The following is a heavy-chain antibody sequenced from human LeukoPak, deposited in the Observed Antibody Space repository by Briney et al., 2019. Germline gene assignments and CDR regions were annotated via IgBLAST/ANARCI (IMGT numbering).Heavy chain of an antibody. CDR3: AGSYCSGGSCYDH. CDR1: GFTFDNYA. V-gene: IGHV3-9*01. Sequence: GGSLRLSCAASGFTFDNYAMHWVRQAPGKGLEWVSGISWNSGTRVYVNSVKGRFTISRDNAKNSLYLQMDSLRAEDTAVYYCAGSYCSGGSCYDHWGQGTLVTVSA. J-gene: IGHJ4*02. CDR2: ISWNSGTR. D-gene: IGHD2-15*01.